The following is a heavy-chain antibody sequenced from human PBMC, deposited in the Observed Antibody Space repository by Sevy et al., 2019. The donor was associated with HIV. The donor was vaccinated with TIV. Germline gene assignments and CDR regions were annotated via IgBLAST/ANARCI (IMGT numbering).Heavy chain of an antibody. CDR3: ATNQLWSGYYYFDY. Sequence: GGSLRLSCAASGFTFSSYGMHWVRQAPGKGLEWVAFIRYDGSNKYYADSVKGRFTISRDNSKNTLYLQMNSLRAEDKAVYYCATNQLWSGYYYFDYWGQGTLVTVSS. CDR2: IRYDGSNK. V-gene: IGHV3-30*02. D-gene: IGHD3-3*01. CDR1: GFTFSSYG. J-gene: IGHJ4*02.